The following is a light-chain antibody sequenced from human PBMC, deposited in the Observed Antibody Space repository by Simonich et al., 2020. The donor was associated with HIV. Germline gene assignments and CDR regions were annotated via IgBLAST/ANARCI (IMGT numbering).Light chain of an antibody. V-gene: IGKV3-15*01. CDR2: GSS. Sequence: EIVMTQSPATLSVSPGERATLSCRASQSVSSSLAWYQQKPGQAPRLLIYGSSTRATGIPARFSGSGSGTEFTLTISSMQSEDVAVYYCQQYYTTPPTFGQGTKVEIK. CDR3: QQYYTTPPT. CDR1: QSVSSS. J-gene: IGKJ1*01.